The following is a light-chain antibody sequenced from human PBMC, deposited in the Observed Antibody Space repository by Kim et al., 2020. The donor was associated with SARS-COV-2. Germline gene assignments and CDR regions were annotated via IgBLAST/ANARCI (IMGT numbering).Light chain of an antibody. CDR1: QSVNRD. V-gene: IGKV3-15*01. J-gene: IGKJ4*01. CDR2: GAS. Sequence: SVSPGERATLSCRASQSVNRDLAWYQKKPGQAHRLLIYGASTRATGIPTRFSGSESGTEFTLTISSLQSEDFAIYYCQQYKNWPLTFGGGTKLEIK. CDR3: QQYKNWPLT.